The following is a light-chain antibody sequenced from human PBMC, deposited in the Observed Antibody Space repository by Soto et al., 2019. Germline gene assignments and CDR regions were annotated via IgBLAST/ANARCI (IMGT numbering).Light chain of an antibody. Sequence: DIQMTQSPSSVSASVGDRVTRTCRASQDISTWLAWYQQKAGTAPELLIYAATSLQSGVPSRFSGSGSGTDFTLTISSLQPEDFATYYCQQTNRFPITVGQGTRLAIK. CDR3: QQTNRFPIT. V-gene: IGKV1-12*01. CDR2: AAT. J-gene: IGKJ5*01. CDR1: QDISTW.